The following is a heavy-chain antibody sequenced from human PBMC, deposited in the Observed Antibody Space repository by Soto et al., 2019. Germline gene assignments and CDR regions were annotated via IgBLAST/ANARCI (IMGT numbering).Heavy chain of an antibody. V-gene: IGHV4-34*01. CDR1: GGSFSGYY. CDR2: INHSGST. J-gene: IGHJ6*02. CDR3: ARGGYVYVWGSYRYRDMAYLCGMEV. Sequence: SETLSLTCAVYGGSFSGYYWSWIRQPPGKGLEWIGEINHSGSTNYNPSLKSRVTISVDTSKNQFSLKLSSVTAAETAVYYGARGGYVYVWGSYRYRDMAYLCGMEVWGQGTTVTVSS. D-gene: IGHD3-16*02.